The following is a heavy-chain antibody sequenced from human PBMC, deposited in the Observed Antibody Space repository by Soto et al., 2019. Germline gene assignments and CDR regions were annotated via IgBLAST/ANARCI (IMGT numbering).Heavy chain of an antibody. CDR3: AKGPTIFGVVISYSFYYGLDI. CDR2: ISSSGAST. Sequence: GGSLRLSCAASRLPFSSYAMSWVRQAPGKGLEWVSAISSSGASTYSADSVKGRFTISRDNSKNTLYLQMNSLRAEDTAVYYCAKGPTIFGVVISYSFYYGLDIWGQGTTVTVSS. CDR1: RLPFSSYA. D-gene: IGHD3-3*01. V-gene: IGHV3-23*01. J-gene: IGHJ6*02.